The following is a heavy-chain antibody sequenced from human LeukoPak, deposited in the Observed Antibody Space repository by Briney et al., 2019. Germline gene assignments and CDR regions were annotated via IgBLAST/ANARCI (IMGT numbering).Heavy chain of an antibody. V-gene: IGHV4-34*01. Sequence: PSETLSLTCAVYGGSFSGYYWSWIRQPPGKGLEWIGEINHSGSTNYNPSLKSRVTISVDTSKNQFSLKLSSVTAADTAVYYCARDSWKGGRFDYWGQGTLVTVSS. D-gene: IGHD1-26*01. CDR3: ARDSWKGGRFDY. CDR2: INHSGST. CDR1: GGSFSGYY. J-gene: IGHJ4*02.